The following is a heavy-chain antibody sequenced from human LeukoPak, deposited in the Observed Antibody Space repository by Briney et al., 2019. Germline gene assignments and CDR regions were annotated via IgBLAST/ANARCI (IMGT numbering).Heavy chain of an antibody. CDR1: GGSISSYY. J-gene: IGHJ2*01. CDR3: ARYSRGWYWYFDL. Sequence: ETSETLSLTCTVSGGSISSYYWSWIRQPPGKGLEWIGYPYYSGSTNYNPSLKSRVTISVDTSKNQISLKLSSVTAADTAVYYCARYSRGWYWYFDLWGRGTPVTVSS. V-gene: IGHV4-59*12. CDR2: PYYSGST. D-gene: IGHD6-19*01.